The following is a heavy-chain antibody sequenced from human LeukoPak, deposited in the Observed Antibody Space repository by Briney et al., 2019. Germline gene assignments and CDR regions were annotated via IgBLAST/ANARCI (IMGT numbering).Heavy chain of an antibody. V-gene: IGHV1-69*05. Sequence: ASVNVSCKPSGGSLSGYAISWVRPAPRQGREWMGGIIPVFGTENYAQKFQGRVTLTTDESTSTDYMEPSSLRSEDTAVYYCARDYYDSSGSDYRPHDAIDIWGQGTMVTVSS. J-gene: IGHJ3*02. CDR2: IIPVFGTE. CDR1: GGSLSGYA. D-gene: IGHD3-22*01. CDR3: ARDYYDSSGSDYRPHDAIDI.